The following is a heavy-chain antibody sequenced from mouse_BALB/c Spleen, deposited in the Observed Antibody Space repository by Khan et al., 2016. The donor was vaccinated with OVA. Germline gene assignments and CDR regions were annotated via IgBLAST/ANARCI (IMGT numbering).Heavy chain of an antibody. V-gene: IGHV5-9-3*01. CDR1: GFTFSTYA. Sequence: EVELVESGGGLVKPGGSLKLSCAASGFTFSTYAMSWVRQTPEKRLEWIATISTDGDYTSYPDNVTGRFTISRDNAKNILYLQMSRLRSEDTAMYYCARSSYGNVAKWGQGTLVTVSA. CDR2: ISTDGDYT. D-gene: IGHD2-10*01. CDR3: ARSSYGNVAK. J-gene: IGHJ3*01.